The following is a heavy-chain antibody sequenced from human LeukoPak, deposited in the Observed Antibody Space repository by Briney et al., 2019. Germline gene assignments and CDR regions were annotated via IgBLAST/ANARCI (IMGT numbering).Heavy chain of an antibody. J-gene: IGHJ6*03. D-gene: IGHD3-22*01. CDR1: GGSFSGYY. CDR2: INHRGST. V-gene: IGHV4-34*01. CDR3: ARSSEGRYYYDSSGFSYYYYYMDV. Sequence: SETLSLTCAVYGGSFSGYYWSWIRQPPGKGLEWIGEINHRGSTNYNPSLKSRVTISVERSKNQFSLKLSSVTAADTAVYYCARSSEGRYYYDSSGFSYYYYYMDVWGKGTTVTISS.